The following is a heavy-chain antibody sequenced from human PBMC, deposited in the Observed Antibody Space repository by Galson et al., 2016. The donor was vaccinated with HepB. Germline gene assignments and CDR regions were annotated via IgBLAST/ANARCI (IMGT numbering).Heavy chain of an antibody. CDR2: TYYRSKWYN. J-gene: IGHJ6*02. CDR3: VEQRKVAPYGMDV. D-gene: IGHD1/OR15-1a*01. Sequence: CAISGDSVSSNSAAWNWIRQSPSRGLEWLGRTYYRSKWYNDYAVSVKSRIIVNPDTSKNQFSLQLNSVTPEDTAVYYCVEQRKVAPYGMDVWGQGTTVTVS. V-gene: IGHV6-1*01. CDR1: GDSVSSNSAA.